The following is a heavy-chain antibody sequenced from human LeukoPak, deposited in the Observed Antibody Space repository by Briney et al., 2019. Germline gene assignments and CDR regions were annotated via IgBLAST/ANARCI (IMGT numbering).Heavy chain of an antibody. CDR3: AREVRYTSSWYVYYYFDY. V-gene: IGHV3-11*01. Sequence: PGGSLRLSCAASGITFSDHYMSWIRQAPGKGLEWVAHISSSGSTIEYADSVKGQFAISRDNAKNSLYLQMISLSVEDTAVYYCAREVRYTSSWYVYYYFDYWGQGTLVTVSS. D-gene: IGHD6-13*01. J-gene: IGHJ4*02. CDR1: GITFSDHY. CDR2: ISSSGSTI.